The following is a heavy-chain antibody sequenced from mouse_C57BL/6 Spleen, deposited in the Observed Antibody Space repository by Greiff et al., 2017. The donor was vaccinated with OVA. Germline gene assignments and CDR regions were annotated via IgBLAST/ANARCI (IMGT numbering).Heavy chain of an antibody. CDR3: TRRQGDGPFAY. J-gene: IGHJ3*01. D-gene: IGHD2-3*01. Sequence: VQLQQSGAELVRPGASVTLSCKASGYTFTDYEMHWVKQTPVHGLEWIGAIDPETGGTAYNQKFKGKAILTADKSSSTAYMELRSLTSEDSAVYYCTRRQGDGPFAYWGQGTLVTVSA. V-gene: IGHV1-15*01. CDR1: GYTFTDYE. CDR2: IDPETGGT.